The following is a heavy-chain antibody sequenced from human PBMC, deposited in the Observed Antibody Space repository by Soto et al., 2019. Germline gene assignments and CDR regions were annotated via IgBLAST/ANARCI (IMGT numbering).Heavy chain of an antibody. CDR3: HIYGS. Sequence: EVQLVESGGGLIQPGGSLRLSCAASGLTVSNKYMSWVRQAPGKGLEWVSVIDGGGTTKYADSVKDRFTISRDNSKNPLYLQVNSLRAEDTAMYYCHIYGSWGQGTLVTVSS. D-gene: IGHD2-2*02. V-gene: IGHV3-53*01. CDR2: IDGGGTT. CDR1: GLTVSNKY. J-gene: IGHJ5*02.